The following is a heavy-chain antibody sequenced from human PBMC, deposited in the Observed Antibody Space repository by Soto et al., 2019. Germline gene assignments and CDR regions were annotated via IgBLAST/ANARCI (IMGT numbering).Heavy chain of an antibody. D-gene: IGHD2-15*01. CDR1: GFTFSSYA. CDR2: ISGSGGST. Sequence: PGGSLRLSCAASGFTFSSYAMSWVRQAPGKGLEWVSAISGSGGSTYYADSVKGRFTISRDNSKNTLYLQMNSLRAEDTAVYYCAKGLRVLGYCSGGSCYQYYFDYWGQGTLVTVSS. CDR3: AKGLRVLGYCSGGSCYQYYFDY. V-gene: IGHV3-23*01. J-gene: IGHJ4*02.